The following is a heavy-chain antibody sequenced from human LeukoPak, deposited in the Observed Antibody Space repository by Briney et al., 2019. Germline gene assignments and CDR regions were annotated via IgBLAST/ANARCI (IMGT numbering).Heavy chain of an antibody. V-gene: IGHV3-48*03. D-gene: IGHD2-2*02. Sequence: GGSLRLTCADSGFTFSGYEMNWLRQAQGKGLEWVSYISSSGSTIYYADSVKGRFTISRDNAKNSLYLQMNSLRAEDTAVYYCARNIRWYFDLWGRGTLVTVSS. J-gene: IGHJ2*01. CDR1: GFTFSGYE. CDR2: ISSSGSTI. CDR3: ARNIRWYFDL.